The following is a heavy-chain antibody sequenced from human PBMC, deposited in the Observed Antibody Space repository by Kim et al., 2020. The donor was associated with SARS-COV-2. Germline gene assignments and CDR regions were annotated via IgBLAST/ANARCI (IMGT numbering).Heavy chain of an antibody. Sequence: YAPKFQGRVTMTRATSISTAYMELSRLRSDDTAVYYCARGAYGSGSYYNYWGQGTLVTVSS. J-gene: IGHJ4*02. CDR3: ARGAYGSGSYYNY. D-gene: IGHD3-10*01. V-gene: IGHV1-2*02.